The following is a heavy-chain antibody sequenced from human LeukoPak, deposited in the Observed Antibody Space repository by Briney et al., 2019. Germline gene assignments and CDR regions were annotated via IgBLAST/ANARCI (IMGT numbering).Heavy chain of an antibody. CDR2: IYYSGST. V-gene: IGHV4-61*05. CDR1: GGSISSSSYY. D-gene: IGHD5-24*01. Sequence: PSETLSLTCNVSGGSISSSSYYWGWIRQPPGKGLEWIGYIYYSGSTNYNPSLKSRVTISVDTSKNQFSLKLSSVTAADTAVYYCAGGRRDAYNYNYWGQGALVTVSS. J-gene: IGHJ4*02. CDR3: AGGRRDAYNYNY.